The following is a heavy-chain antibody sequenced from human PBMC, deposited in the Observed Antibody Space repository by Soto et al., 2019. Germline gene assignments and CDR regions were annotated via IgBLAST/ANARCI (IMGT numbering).Heavy chain of an antibody. CDR3: AKDTLYCSGGSCYSGVFDP. J-gene: IGHJ5*02. CDR2: ISGSGGST. V-gene: IGHV3-23*01. Sequence: EVQLLESGGGLVQPGGSLRLSCAASGFTFSSYAMSWVREAPGKGLEWVSAISGSGGSTYYADSVKGRFTISRDNSKNTLYLQMNSLRAEDTAVYYCAKDTLYCSGGSCYSGVFDPWGQGTLVTVSS. CDR1: GFTFSSYA. D-gene: IGHD2-15*01.